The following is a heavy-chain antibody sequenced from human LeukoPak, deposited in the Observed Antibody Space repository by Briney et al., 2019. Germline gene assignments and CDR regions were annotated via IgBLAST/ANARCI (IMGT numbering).Heavy chain of an antibody. Sequence: SVKVSCKASGGTSSSYAISWVRQAPGQGLEWMGGIIPIFGTANYAQKFQGRVTITTDESTSTAYMELSSLRSEDTAVYYCARDYYGDYGLLDYWGQGTLVTVSS. V-gene: IGHV1-69*05. CDR3: ARDYYGDYGLLDY. D-gene: IGHD4-17*01. CDR2: IIPIFGTA. CDR1: GGTSSSYA. J-gene: IGHJ4*02.